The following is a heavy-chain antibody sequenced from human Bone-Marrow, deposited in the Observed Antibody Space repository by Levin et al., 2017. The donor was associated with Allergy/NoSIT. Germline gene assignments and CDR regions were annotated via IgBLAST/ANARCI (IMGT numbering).Heavy chain of an antibody. D-gene: IGHD4-17*01. Sequence: GGSLRLSCTISGFIFADYAKNWVRQAPGRGLEWVSSLDGSSGKTHYADVVKGRFTISREYSKNTLFLQMNSLRVEDTARYYCAKAGTTVMLDDSCLDVWGEGTAVTVSS. CDR3: AKAGTTVMLDDSCLDV. CDR2: LDGSSGKT. CDR1: GFIFADYA. V-gene: IGHV3-23*01. J-gene: IGHJ6*04.